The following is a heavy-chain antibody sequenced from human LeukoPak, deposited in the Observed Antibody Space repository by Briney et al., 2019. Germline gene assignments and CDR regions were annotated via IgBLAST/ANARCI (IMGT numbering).Heavy chain of an antibody. V-gene: IGHV4-4*07. D-gene: IGHD2-21*02. CDR2: IHTSGST. Sequence: SETLSLTCTVSGGSIRSYYWSWIRQPAGKGLEWIGRIHTSGSTNYNPSLKSRVTVSLDTSKKQFSLNLSSVTAADTAVYYCAIESGDHPVVWFDPWGQGTLVTVSS. J-gene: IGHJ5*02. CDR3: AIESGDHPVVWFDP. CDR1: GGSIRSYY.